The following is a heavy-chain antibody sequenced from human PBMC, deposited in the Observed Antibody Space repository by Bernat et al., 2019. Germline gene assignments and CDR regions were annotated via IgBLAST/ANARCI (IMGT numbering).Heavy chain of an antibody. CDR1: GFTFSSYA. CDR3: ATDIYGSGSYIGY. D-gene: IGHD3-10*01. J-gene: IGHJ4*02. Sequence: EVQLVESGGGLVQPGGSLRLSCAASGFTFSSYAMSWVPQAPGKGMEWVSAIIGSGGSTCYADSVKGRFTISRDNSKNTLYLQMNSLRAEDTAVDYCATDIYGSGSYIGYWGQGALVTVSS. V-gene: IGHV3-23*04. CDR2: IIGSGGST.